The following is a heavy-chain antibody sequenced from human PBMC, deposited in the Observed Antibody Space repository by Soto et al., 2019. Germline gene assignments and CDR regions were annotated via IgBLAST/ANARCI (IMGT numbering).Heavy chain of an antibody. J-gene: IGHJ5*02. CDR1: GGSISSYY. CDR3: ARERRLFIGATIQAPHRWFDP. D-gene: IGHD5-12*01. Sequence: QVQLQESGPGLVKPSETLSLTCTVSGGSISSYYWSWIRQPPGKGLEWIGYIYYSGSTNYNPSLNSRVNTSVDTAKNQLSLKLSSVTAADTAVYYCARERRLFIGATIQAPHRWFDPWGQGTLVTVSS. CDR2: IYYSGST. V-gene: IGHV4-59*12.